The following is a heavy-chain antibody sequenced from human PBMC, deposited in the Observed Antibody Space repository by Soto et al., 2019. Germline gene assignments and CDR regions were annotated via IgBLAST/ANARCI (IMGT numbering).Heavy chain of an antibody. CDR3: TTEAYYDPGLDY. Sequence: SVSNAWMNWVRQAPGKGLEWVGRIKSKTDGGTTDYAAPVKGRFTISRDDSKNTLYLQMNSLKTEDTAVYYCTTEAYYDPGLDYWGQGTLVTVSS. CDR1: SVSNAW. J-gene: IGHJ4*02. V-gene: IGHV3-15*07. D-gene: IGHD3-3*01. CDR2: IKSKTDGGTT.